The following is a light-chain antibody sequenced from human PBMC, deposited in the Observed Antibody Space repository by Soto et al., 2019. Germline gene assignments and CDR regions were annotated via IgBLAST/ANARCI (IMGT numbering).Light chain of an antibody. CDR3: QQRSNWPLT. Sequence: EIVLTQSPATLSLSPGERATLSCRASQSVSSYLAWYQQKPVQAPRLLIYDASNRATGIPARFSGSGSGTDFTLTISSLEPEDFALYYCQQRSNWPLTFGGGTKVEIK. CDR2: DAS. V-gene: IGKV3-11*01. J-gene: IGKJ4*01. CDR1: QSVSSY.